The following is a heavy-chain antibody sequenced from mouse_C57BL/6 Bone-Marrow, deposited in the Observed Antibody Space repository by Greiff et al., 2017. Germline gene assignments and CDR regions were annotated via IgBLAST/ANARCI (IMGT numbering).Heavy chain of an antibody. D-gene: IGHD1-1*01. CDR3: ARGTTVVATDY. Sequence: VQLVESGAELVKPGASVKMSFKASGYTFTSYWITWVKQRPGQGLEWIGDIYPGSGSTNYNEKFKSKATLTVDTSSSTAYMQLSSLTSEDSAVYYCARGTTVVATDYWGQGTTLTVSS. J-gene: IGHJ2*01. CDR1: GYTFTSYW. CDR2: IYPGSGST. V-gene: IGHV1-55*01.